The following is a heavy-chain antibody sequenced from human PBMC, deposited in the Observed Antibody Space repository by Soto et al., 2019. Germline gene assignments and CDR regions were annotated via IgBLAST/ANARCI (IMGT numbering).Heavy chain of an antibody. CDR3: ARDLYSSSFFWFDV. D-gene: IGHD2-2*01. V-gene: IGHV1-3*01. CDR2: ITAGDGKT. Sequence: GASVKVSCKASGYNFTQYTIHWVRQAPGQRLEWMGWITAGDGKTQYSKKFQTRVTIRSDVSATTVYMDLNSLRSEDTAVYYCARDLYSSSFFWFDVPGRGTLVTVSS. J-gene: IGHJ5*02. CDR1: GYNFTQYT.